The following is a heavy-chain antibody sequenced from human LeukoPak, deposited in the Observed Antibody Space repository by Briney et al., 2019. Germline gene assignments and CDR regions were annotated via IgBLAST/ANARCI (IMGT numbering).Heavy chain of an antibody. D-gene: IGHD5-12*01. CDR1: GFTFSSYA. CDR2: ISGSGGST. Sequence: GGSLRLSCAASGFTFSSYAMSWVRQAPGKGLEWVSAISGSGGSTYYADSVKGRFTISRDNSKNTLYLQMNSLRAEDTAVYYCALKGRYSGYVDAFDIWGQGTMVTVSS. J-gene: IGHJ3*02. V-gene: IGHV3-23*01. CDR3: ALKGRYSGYVDAFDI.